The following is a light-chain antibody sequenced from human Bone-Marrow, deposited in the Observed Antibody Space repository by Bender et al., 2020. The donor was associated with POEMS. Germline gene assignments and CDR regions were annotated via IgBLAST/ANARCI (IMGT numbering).Light chain of an antibody. CDR1: NSDVGAYNH. CDR3: CSYAGSGTYVL. J-gene: IGLJ2*01. Sequence: QSALTQTASVSGSPGQSLTISCTGTNSDVGAYNHVSWYQQHPGKAPKVMIFDVTDRPSGVSNRFSGSKSGNTASLTISGLQAEDEADYYCCSYAGSGTYVLFGGGTKLTAL. CDR2: DVT. V-gene: IGLV2-23*02.